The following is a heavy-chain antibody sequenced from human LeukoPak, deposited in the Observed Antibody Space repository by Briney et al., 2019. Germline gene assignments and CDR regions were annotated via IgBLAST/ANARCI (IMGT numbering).Heavy chain of an antibody. CDR3: VKDGYAFWSGYFDY. J-gene: IGHJ4*02. CDR1: GFTFSSYE. D-gene: IGHD3-3*01. V-gene: IGHV3-64D*09. Sequence: GGSLRLSCAASGFTFSSYEMNWVRQAPGKGLEYVSAISSNGGRTYYADSVKGRFTISRDNSKNTLYLQISSLRAEDTAVYYCVKDGYAFWSGYFDYWGQGTLVTVSS. CDR2: ISSNGGRT.